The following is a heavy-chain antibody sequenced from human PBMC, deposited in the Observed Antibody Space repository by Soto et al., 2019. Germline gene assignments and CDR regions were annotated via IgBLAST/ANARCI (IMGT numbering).Heavy chain of an antibody. V-gene: IGHV2-5*02. CDR2: IYWDDDK. J-gene: IGHJ6*02. Sequence: QITLKESGPTLVKPTQTLTLTCTFSGFSLSTSGVGVAWIRQPPGKALEWLALIYWDDDKRYRPSLESRLTIATXTXKPQTVLTMATMASVATSTYYCAYLPCSGGSCYWFSFSGMDVWGQGTTVTVSS. D-gene: IGHD2-15*01. CDR3: AYLPCSGGSCYWFSFSGMDV. CDR1: GFSLSTSGVG.